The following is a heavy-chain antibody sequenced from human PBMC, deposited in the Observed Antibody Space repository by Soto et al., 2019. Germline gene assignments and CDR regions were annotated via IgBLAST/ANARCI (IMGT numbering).Heavy chain of an antibody. CDR3: ARDLSTVTAGLYAFDI. D-gene: IGHD4-17*01. J-gene: IGHJ3*02. V-gene: IGHV3-30-3*01. Sequence: GGSLRLSCAASGFTFSSYAMHWVRQAPGKGLEWVAVISYDGSNKYYADSVKGRFTISRDNAKNSLYLQMNSLRAEDTAVYYCARDLSTVTAGLYAFDIWGQGTMVTVSS. CDR1: GFTFSSYA. CDR2: ISYDGSNK.